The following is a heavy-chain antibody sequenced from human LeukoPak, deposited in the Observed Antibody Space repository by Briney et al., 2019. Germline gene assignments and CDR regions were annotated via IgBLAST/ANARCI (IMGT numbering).Heavy chain of an antibody. D-gene: IGHD2-2*01. CDR2: IYYSGST. CDR3: AREVVVPAATYYYYYGMDV. J-gene: IGHJ6*02. Sequence: SETLSLTCTVSGGSISSGDYYWSWIRQPPGKGLEWIGYIYYSGSTYYNPSLKSRVTISVDTSKNQFSLKLSSVTAADTAVYYCAREVVVPAATYYYYYGMDVWGQGTTVTVSS. V-gene: IGHV4-30-4*01. CDR1: GGSISSGDYY.